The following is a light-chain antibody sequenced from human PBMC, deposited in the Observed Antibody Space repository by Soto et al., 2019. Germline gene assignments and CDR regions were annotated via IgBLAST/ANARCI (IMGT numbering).Light chain of an antibody. V-gene: IGLV2-14*01. Sequence: QSALTQPASVSGSPGQSITISCTGTSSDVGGYNYVSWYQQHPGKAPKLMIYDVSNRPSGVSNRFSGSKFGNTASLTISGLQAEDEADYYCSSYTSSSTLLDVFGTGTKLTVL. CDR3: SSYTSSSTLLDV. CDR2: DVS. J-gene: IGLJ1*01. CDR1: SSDVGGYNY.